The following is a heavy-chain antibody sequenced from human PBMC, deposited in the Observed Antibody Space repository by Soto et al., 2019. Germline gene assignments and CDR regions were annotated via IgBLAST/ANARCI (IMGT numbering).Heavy chain of an antibody. D-gene: IGHD2-2*01. V-gene: IGHV3-7*03. CDR1: GFVFGAYW. J-gene: IGHJ4*02. CDR3: AREQYQRRVPAGSWTF. Sequence: GGSLRLSCTASGFVFGAYWMSWVRQAPGKGLEWVANINQDGSEEYYVDSVKGRFIVSRDNAKNSLFLQMNSLRADDTAVYYCAREQYQRRVPAGSWTFWGQGTLVTVSS. CDR2: INQDGSEE.